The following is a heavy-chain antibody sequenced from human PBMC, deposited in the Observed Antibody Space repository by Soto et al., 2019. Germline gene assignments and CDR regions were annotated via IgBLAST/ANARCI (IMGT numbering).Heavy chain of an antibody. D-gene: IGHD3-10*01. J-gene: IGHJ4*02. Sequence: PSETLSLTCTVSGGSITSYYWSWIRQPPGKALEWIGYVYNTGITNYNPSLKSRITMSLDTAKNQSYLKVTSVTAADTAVYYCAKDGSSSWFGDWGQGTLVTVSS. V-gene: IGHV4-59*01. CDR3: AKDGSSSWFGD. CDR1: GGSITSYY. CDR2: VYNTGIT.